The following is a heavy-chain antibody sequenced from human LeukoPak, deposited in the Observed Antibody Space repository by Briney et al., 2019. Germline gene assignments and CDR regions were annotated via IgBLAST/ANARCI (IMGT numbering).Heavy chain of an antibody. CDR2: SYSGGTT. V-gene: IGHV3-53*01. CDR3: RGWLGSFDV. Sequence: PGGSLRLSCAVSGFTIGNTEMSWVRQVPGKGPEWVLVSYSGGTTYYADSVKGRFTISRDISKNTEDLQMNSLRVEDTAVYHCRGWLGSFDVWGQGTMVTVSS. CDR1: GFTIGNTE. D-gene: IGHD6-19*01. J-gene: IGHJ3*01.